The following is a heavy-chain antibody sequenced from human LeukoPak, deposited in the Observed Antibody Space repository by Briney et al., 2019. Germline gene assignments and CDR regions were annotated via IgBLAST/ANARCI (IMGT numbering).Heavy chain of an antibody. CDR1: GGSISSYY. CDR2: IYYSGST. D-gene: IGHD2-2*02. J-gene: IGHJ4*02. CDR3: AKGRTIFDIVVVPAAINFDY. Sequence: SETLSLTCTVSGGSISSYYWSWIRQPPWKGLEWIGYIYYSGSTNYNPSLKSRVTISVDTSKNQFSLKLSSVTAADTAVYCCAKGRTIFDIVVVPAAINFDYWGQGTLVTVSS. V-gene: IGHV4-59*01.